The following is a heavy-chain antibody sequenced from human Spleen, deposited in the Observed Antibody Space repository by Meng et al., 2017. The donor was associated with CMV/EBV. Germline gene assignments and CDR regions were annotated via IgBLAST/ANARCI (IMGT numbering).Heavy chain of an antibody. CDR2: IYYSGST. V-gene: IGHV4-59*01. CDR1: GGSISSYY. Sequence: SETLSLTCTVSGGSISSYYWSWIRQPPGKGLEWIWYIYYSGSTNYNPSVKSRVTISVDTSKNQFSLKLSSVTAADTAVYYCARLGIAVAGADDYWGQGTLVTVSS. D-gene: IGHD6-19*01. J-gene: IGHJ4*02. CDR3: ARLGIAVAGADDY.